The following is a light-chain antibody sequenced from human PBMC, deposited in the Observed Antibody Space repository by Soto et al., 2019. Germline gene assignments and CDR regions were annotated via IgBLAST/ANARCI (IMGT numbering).Light chain of an antibody. CDR2: GAS. Sequence: EIVLTQSPGTLSLSPGERATLSCRASQSVSSNYLAWYQQKRGQAPRLLIYGASSRATGIPTRFSGSGSGTDLTLTISRLEHEDFAVDYCQQYDTSPRTFGQGTKVEI. J-gene: IGKJ1*01. CDR1: QSVSSNY. V-gene: IGKV3-20*01. CDR3: QQYDTSPRT.